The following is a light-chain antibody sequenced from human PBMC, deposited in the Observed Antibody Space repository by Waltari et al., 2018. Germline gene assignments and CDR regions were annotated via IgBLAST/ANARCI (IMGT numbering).Light chain of an antibody. Sequence: EIVLTQSPGTLSLSPGERVTLSCRASPSVTGTFLAWYQKTSGQAPRLLIYGASRRATGIPDRFSGSGSGKEFTLTISRLEPEDFAVYFCQQYGNSPGTFGQGTRLEI. CDR1: PSVTGTF. V-gene: IGKV3-20*01. CDR2: GAS. CDR3: QQYGNSPGT. J-gene: IGKJ5*01.